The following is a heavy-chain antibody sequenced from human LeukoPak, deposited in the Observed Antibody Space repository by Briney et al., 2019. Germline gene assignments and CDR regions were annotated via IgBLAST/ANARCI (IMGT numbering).Heavy chain of an antibody. Sequence: GGSLRLSCAASGFTFSSYAMHWVRQAPGKGLEWVAVISYDGSNKYYADSVKGRFTISRDNSKNTLYLLMNSLRAEDTAVYYCARDLNSYGSDYWGQGTLVTVSS. J-gene: IGHJ4*02. CDR2: ISYDGSNK. CDR1: GFTFSSYA. D-gene: IGHD5-18*01. V-gene: IGHV3-30-3*01. CDR3: ARDLNSYGSDY.